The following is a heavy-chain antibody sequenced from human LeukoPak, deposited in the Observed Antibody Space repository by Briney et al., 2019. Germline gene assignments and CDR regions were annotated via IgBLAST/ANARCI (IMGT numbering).Heavy chain of an antibody. D-gene: IGHD6-13*01. J-gene: IGHJ4*02. V-gene: IGHV4-34*01. CDR1: GGSFSGYY. CDR2: INHSGST. CDR3: ARGGVLIAAAEAYYFDY. Sequence: SETLSLTCAVYGGSFSGYYWSWIRQPPGKGLEWIGEINHSGSTNYNPSLKSRVTISVDTSKHQFSLKLSSVTAADTAVYYCARGGVLIAAAEAYYFDYWGQGTLVTVSS.